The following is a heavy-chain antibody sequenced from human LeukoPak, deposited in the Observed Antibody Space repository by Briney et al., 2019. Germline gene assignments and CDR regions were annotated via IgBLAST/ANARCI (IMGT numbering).Heavy chain of an antibody. Sequence: ASVRVSCKASGDSFTNYYMRWVRQAPGQGLEWMTMINPSGGSTTYAQNFQDRVTVTRDMFTSTVYMELSSLTSEDSDVYYCARPRGYYFEYWGQGTLVTVSS. CDR3: ARPRGYYFEY. J-gene: IGHJ4*02. CDR1: GDSFTNYY. CDR2: INPSGGST. V-gene: IGHV1-46*01.